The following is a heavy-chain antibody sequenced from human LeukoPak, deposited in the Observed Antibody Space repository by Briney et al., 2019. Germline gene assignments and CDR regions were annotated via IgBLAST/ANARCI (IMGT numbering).Heavy chain of an antibody. D-gene: IGHD1-1*01. J-gene: IGHJ4*02. V-gene: IGHV3-23*01. CDR2: ISGSGGST. CDR3: AKDPNWNGQFGY. Sequence: GGSLGLSCAASGFTFSSYAITWVRQAPGKGLEWVSAISGSGGSTYYADSVKGRFTISRDNSKNTLYLQMNSLRAEDTAVYYCAKDPNWNGQFGYWGQGTLVTVSS. CDR1: GFTFSSYA.